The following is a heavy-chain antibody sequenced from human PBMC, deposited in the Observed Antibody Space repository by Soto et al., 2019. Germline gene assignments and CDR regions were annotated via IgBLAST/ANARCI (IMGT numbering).Heavy chain of an antibody. CDR3: AKDLNRLQGDYGYYYYYGMDV. CDR1: GFTFSTYI. CDR2: IFPNGRDK. Sequence: PGGSLRLSCAASGFTFSTYIMHWVRQAPGKGLEWVSIIFPNGRDKDYADSVKGRFTISRDNSNNRLYLQMDSLRPEDTAVYYCAKDLNRLQGDYGYYYYYGMDVWGQGTTVTVSS. D-gene: IGHD4-17*01. J-gene: IGHJ6*02. V-gene: IGHV3-30*04.